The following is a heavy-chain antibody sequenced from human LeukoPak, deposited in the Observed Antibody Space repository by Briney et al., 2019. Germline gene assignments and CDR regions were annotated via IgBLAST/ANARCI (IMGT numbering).Heavy chain of an antibody. D-gene: IGHD5-24*01. CDR2: ISAYNGNT. Sequence: ASVKVSCKASGYTFTSYGISWVRQAPGQGLEWMGWISAYNGNTNYAQRFKGRLTLTGDTSTDTVYMDLSSLRPEDTAVYYCATGATIPAGFDFWGQGTLVTVSS. CDR1: GYTFTSYG. J-gene: IGHJ4*02. V-gene: IGHV1-18*01. CDR3: ATGATIPAGFDF.